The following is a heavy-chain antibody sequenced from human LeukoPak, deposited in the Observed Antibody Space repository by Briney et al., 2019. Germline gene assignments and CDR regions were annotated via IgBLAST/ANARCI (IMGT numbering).Heavy chain of an antibody. CDR2: ISYDGSNK. V-gene: IGHV3-30*03. CDR3: ARDRPYQLLLSYYYGMDV. CDR1: GFTFSSYS. Sequence: PGGSLRLSCAASGFTFSSYSMNWVRQAPGKGLEWVAVISYDGSNKYYADSVKGRFTISRDNSKNTLYLQMNSLRAEDTAVYYCARDRPYQLLLSYYYGMDVWGKGTTVTVSS. D-gene: IGHD2-2*01. J-gene: IGHJ6*04.